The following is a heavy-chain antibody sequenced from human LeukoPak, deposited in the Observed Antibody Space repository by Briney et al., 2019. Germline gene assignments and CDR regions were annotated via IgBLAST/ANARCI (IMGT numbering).Heavy chain of an antibody. CDR1: GGTFSSYA. Sequence: SVKVSCKASGGTFSSYAISWVRQAPGRGLEWMGGIIPIFGTANYAQNLQGRVTITADESTSTAYMELSSLRSEDTAVYYCASATELGYCSGGSCYVSRPIYQFDPWGQGTLVTVSS. V-gene: IGHV1-69*13. D-gene: IGHD2-15*01. J-gene: IGHJ5*02. CDR3: ASATELGYCSGGSCYVSRPIYQFDP. CDR2: IIPIFGTA.